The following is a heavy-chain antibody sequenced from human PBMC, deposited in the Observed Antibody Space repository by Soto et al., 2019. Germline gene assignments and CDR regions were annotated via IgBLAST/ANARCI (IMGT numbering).Heavy chain of an antibody. V-gene: IGHV3-23*01. CDR1: GFTFSSYA. J-gene: IGHJ6*02. CDR2: ISGSGGST. CDR3: AKGRVAAAGYYYYGMAV. D-gene: IGHD6-13*01. Sequence: GGSLRLSCAASGFTFSSYAMSWVRQAPGKGLEWVSAISGSGGSTYYADSVKGRFTISRDNSKNTLYLQMNSLRAEDTAVYYCAKGRVAAAGYYYYGMAVWGQGTTVTVSS.